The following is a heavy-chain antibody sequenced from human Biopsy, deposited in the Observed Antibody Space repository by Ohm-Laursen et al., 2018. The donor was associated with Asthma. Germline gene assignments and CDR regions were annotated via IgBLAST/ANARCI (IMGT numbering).Heavy chain of an antibody. V-gene: IGHV2-70*04. CDR3: ARMGINYAMDV. D-gene: IGHD3-10*01. J-gene: IGHJ6*02. CDR2: IDWDDVK. CDR1: GFSLSTGGMR. Sequence: TQTLTLTCTFSGFSLSTGGMRVSWIRQPPGKALEWLARIDWDDVKFYSTSLKTRLTISKDTSKNQVVLTMTNMDHVDTATYFCARMGINYAMDVWGHGTTVTVSS.